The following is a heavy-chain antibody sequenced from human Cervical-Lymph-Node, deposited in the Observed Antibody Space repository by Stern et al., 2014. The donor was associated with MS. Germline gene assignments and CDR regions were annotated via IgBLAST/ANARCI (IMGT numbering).Heavy chain of an antibody. CDR2: IYGGNGNT. Sequence: QVQLVQSGAEVKKPGASVHVSCKASGYAFTKYAIHWVRQAPGQRLQWMGWIYGGNGNTKYSQTFPGRVNFTQDTSATTAYMEVRSLRSNDTAVYYCARATHYDPQPRDFYYGMDVWGQGTTVIVSS. J-gene: IGHJ6*02. CDR3: ARATHYDPQPRDFYYGMDV. V-gene: IGHV1-3*01. CDR1: GYAFTKYA. D-gene: IGHD3-16*01.